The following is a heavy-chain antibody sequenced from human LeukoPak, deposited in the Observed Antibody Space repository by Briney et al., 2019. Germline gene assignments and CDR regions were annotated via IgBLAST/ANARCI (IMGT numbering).Heavy chain of an antibody. CDR3: ARDRDYSGSGSPDS. V-gene: IGHV3-66*01. D-gene: IGHD3-10*01. CDR2: IYDGGIT. J-gene: IGHJ4*02. Sequence: PGGSLRLSCAASGFIMSSNYMSWVRQAPGKGPEWVSVIYDGGITYYTDSVKGRFTISRDDSTNTLHLQMNSLRVDDTAVYYCARDRDYSGSGSPDSWGQGTLVTVS. CDR1: GFIMSSNY.